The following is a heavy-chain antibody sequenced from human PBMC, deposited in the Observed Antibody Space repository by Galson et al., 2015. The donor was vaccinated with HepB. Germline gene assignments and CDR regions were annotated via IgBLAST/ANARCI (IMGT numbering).Heavy chain of an antibody. V-gene: IGHV4-39*07. CDR1: GGSISSSSYY. J-gene: IGHJ5*02. D-gene: IGHD4-17*01. Sequence: ETLSLTCTVSGGSISSSSYYWGWIRQPPGKGLEWIGSIYYSGSTYYNPSLKSRVTISVDTSKNQFSLKLSSVTAADTAVYYCARPSWRGGDYIQANWFDPWGQGTLVTVSS. CDR3: ARPSWRGGDYIQANWFDP. CDR2: IYYSGST.